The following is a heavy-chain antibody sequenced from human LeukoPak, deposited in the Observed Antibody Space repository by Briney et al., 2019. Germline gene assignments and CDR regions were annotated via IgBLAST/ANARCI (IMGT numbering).Heavy chain of an antibody. J-gene: IGHJ4*02. V-gene: IGHV4-59*08. D-gene: IGHD6-19*01. Sequence: SETLSLTCTVSGGSIRSYYWSWIRQPPGKGLGRIGCFFFGGSTDYNPSLQSRVTISVDTSKNQLSLRVSSVTASDTAVYYCARRRYISGQIDYWGQGTLVTVSS. CDR3: ARRRYISGQIDY. CDR2: FFFGGST. CDR1: GGSIRSYY.